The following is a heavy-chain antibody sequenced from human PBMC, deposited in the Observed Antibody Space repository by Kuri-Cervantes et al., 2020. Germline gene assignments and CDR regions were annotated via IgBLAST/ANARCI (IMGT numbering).Heavy chain of an antibody. V-gene: IGHV1-18*01. CDR2: ISAYNGNT. Sequence: ASVKVSCKVSGYTFTSYGISWVRQAPGQGLKWMGWISAYNGNTNYAQKLQGRVTMTTDTSTSTAYMELRSLRSDDTAVYYCARHSSASSGWYYYYYMDVWGKGTTVTVSS. J-gene: IGHJ6*03. CDR1: GYTFTSYG. CDR3: ARHSSASSGWYYYYYMDV. D-gene: IGHD6-19*01.